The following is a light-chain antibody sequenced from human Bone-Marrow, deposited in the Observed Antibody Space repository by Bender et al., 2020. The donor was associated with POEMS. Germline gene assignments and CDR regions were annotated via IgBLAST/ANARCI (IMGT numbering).Light chain of an antibody. CDR3: CSYGGSPNLGRV. CDR1: SSNIGGIA. V-gene: IGLV1-44*01. CDR2: SNN. J-gene: IGLJ3*02. Sequence: QSVLTQPPSASGTPGQRVTISCSGSSSNIGGIAVNWYQQLPGTAPKLLIYSNNQRPSGVPARFSGSQSGTSASLAISGLQSDDEADYYCCSYGGSPNLGRVFGGGTKLTVL.